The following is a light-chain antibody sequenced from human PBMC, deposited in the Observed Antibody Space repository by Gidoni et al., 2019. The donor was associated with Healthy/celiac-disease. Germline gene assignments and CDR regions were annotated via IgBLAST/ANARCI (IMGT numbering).Light chain of an antibody. CDR1: QSLLHRNGYHY. Sequence: DIVMTQSPLSLPVTPGEPASISCRASQSLLHRNGYHYLDWYLQKPGQSPQLLIYLGSNRASGVPDRFSGSGSGTDFTLKISRVEAEDVGVYYCMQALQTPPFTCGPGTKVDIK. CDR2: LGS. CDR3: MQALQTPPFT. J-gene: IGKJ3*01. V-gene: IGKV2-28*01.